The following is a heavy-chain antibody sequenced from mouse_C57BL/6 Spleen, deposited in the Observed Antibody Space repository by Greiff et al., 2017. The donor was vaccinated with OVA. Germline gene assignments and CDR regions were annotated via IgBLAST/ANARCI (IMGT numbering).Heavy chain of an antibody. V-gene: IGHV1-82*01. CDR3: ARFTTVPYYYAMDY. D-gene: IGHD1-1*01. CDR2: IYPGDGDT. Sequence: QVQLKQSGPELVKPGASVKISCKASGYAFSSSWMNWVKQRPGKGLEWIGRIYPGDGDTNYNGKFKGKATLTADKSSSTAYMQLSSLTSADSAVYFCARFTTVPYYYAMDYWGQGTSVTVSS. CDR1: GYAFSSSW. J-gene: IGHJ4*01.